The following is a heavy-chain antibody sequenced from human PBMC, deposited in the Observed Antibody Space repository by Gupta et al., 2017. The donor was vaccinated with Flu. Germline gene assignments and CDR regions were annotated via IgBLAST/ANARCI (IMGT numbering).Heavy chain of an antibody. CDR1: GFTFSSYG. CDR2: IWYDGSNK. J-gene: IGHJ4*02. Sequence: QVQLVESGGGVVQPGRSLRLSCAASGFTFSSYGMHWVRQAPGKGLEWVAVIWYDGSNKYYADSVKGRFTISRDNSKNTLYLQMNSLRAEDTAVYYCARDSIQDIVVVPAASLGYWGQGTLVTVSS. D-gene: IGHD2-2*01. CDR3: ARDSIQDIVVVPAASLGY. V-gene: IGHV3-33*01.